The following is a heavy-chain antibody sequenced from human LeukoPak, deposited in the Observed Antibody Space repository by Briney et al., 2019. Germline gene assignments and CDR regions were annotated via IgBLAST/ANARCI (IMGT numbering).Heavy chain of an antibody. D-gene: IGHD6-19*01. V-gene: IGHV3-30*18. J-gene: IGHJ6*02. Sequence: GRSLRLSCAASGFTFSSYGMHWVRQAPGKGLEWVAVISYDGSNKYYADSVKGRITISRDNSKNTLYLQMNSLRAEDTAVYYCAKEYSSGWYYYYYGMDVWGQGTTVTVSS. CDR2: ISYDGSNK. CDR1: GFTFSSYG. CDR3: AKEYSSGWYYYYYGMDV.